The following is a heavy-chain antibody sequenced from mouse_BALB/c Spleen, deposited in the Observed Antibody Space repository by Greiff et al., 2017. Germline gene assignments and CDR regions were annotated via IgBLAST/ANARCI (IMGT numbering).Heavy chain of an antibody. CDR1: GYAFSSYW. Sequence: VKVVESGAELVRPGSSVKISCKASGYAFSSYWMNWVKQRPGQGLEWIGQIYPGDGDTNYNGKFKGKATLTADKSSSTAYMQLSSLTSEDSAVYFCARRGYAWFAYWGQGTLVTVSA. CDR2: IYPGDGDT. CDR3: ARRGYAWFAY. D-gene: IGHD2-2*01. J-gene: IGHJ3*01. V-gene: IGHV1-80*01.